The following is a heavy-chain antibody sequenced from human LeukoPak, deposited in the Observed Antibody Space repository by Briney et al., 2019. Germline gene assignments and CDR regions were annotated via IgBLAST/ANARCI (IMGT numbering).Heavy chain of an antibody. Sequence: GGSLRLPCAASEFTFSDYYMSWIRQAPGKGLEWVSYISSSSSYTNYADSVKGRFTISRDNAKNSLYLQMNSLRAEDTAVYYCARVHCSGGSCYQYYFDYWGQGTLVTVSS. V-gene: IGHV3-11*05. CDR1: EFTFSDYY. D-gene: IGHD2-15*01. CDR3: ARVHCSGGSCYQYYFDY. J-gene: IGHJ4*02. CDR2: ISSSSSYT.